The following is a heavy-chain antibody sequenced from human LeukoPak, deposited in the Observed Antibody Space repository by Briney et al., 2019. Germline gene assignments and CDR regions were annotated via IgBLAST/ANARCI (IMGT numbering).Heavy chain of an antibody. CDR2: ISGSGGST. Sequence: PGGSLRLSCAASGFTFSSYAMSWVRQAPGQGLEGFSAISGSGGSTYYADSVKGRFTISRDNSKNTLYLQMNSLRAEDTAVYYCAKEFPYYYDTSGYYQDSWGQGTLVTVSS. CDR1: GFTFSSYA. D-gene: IGHD3-22*01. CDR3: AKEFPYYYDTSGYYQDS. V-gene: IGHV3-23*01. J-gene: IGHJ4*02.